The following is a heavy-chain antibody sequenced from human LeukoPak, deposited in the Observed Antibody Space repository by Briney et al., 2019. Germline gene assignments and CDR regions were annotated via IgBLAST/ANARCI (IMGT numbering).Heavy chain of an antibody. J-gene: IGHJ5*02. CDR1: GFTFSSYA. CDR2: ISYDGSNK. V-gene: IGHV3-30*04. D-gene: IGHD3-9*01. Sequence: GGSLRLSCAASGFTFSSYAMHWVRQAPGKGLEWVAVISYDGSNKYYADSVKGRFTISRDNSKNTLYLQMNSLRAEDTAVYYCARGRRDLYYDILTTLNWFDPWGQGTLVTVSS. CDR3: ARGRRDLYYDILTTLNWFDP.